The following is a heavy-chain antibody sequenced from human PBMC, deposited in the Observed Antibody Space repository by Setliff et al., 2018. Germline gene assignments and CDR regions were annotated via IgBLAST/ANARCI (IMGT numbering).Heavy chain of an antibody. D-gene: IGHD3-10*01. Sequence: ASVKVSCKASGGTFSSYAISWVRQAPGQGLEWMGWISAYNGNTNDAQTLQGRVTMTTDTTTSTAYMELRSLRSDDPAVYYCARGAWFGELGWFDPWGQGTLVTVSS. J-gene: IGHJ5*02. CDR2: ISAYNGNT. CDR3: ARGAWFGELGWFDP. CDR1: GGTFSSYA. V-gene: IGHV1-18*01.